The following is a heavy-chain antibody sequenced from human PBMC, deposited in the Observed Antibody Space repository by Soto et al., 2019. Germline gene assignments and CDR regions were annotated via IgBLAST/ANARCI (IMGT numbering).Heavy chain of an antibody. J-gene: IGHJ4*02. CDR3: AKNSGSFNT. V-gene: IGHV3-23*01. CDR1: GFPFSTND. CDR2: IDCSGGGT. D-gene: IGHD3-10*01. Sequence: PGGSLRRSCAASGFPFSTNDMSWVRQAPGKGLEWVSTIDCSGGGTYYADFVKGRFTISRDNSKNTVYLQMTTLRVDDTSKYYCAKNSGSFNTGGQGPLATSPQ.